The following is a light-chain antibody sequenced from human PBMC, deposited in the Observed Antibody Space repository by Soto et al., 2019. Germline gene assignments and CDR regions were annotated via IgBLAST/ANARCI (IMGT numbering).Light chain of an antibody. CDR3: HQYDSSPVT. CDR1: QSVSSSH. CDR2: GAS. J-gene: IGKJ1*01. Sequence: EIVLTQSPGTLSLSPGERATLSCRASQSVSSSHLAWYQQKPGQAPRLLIYGASSRATGIPDRFSGSGSGTDFTLTISRLEPEDFAVYYCHQYDSSPVTFGQGTKVEIK. V-gene: IGKV3-20*01.